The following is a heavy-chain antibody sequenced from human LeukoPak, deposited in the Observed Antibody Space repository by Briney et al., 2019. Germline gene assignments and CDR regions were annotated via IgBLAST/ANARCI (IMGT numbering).Heavy chain of an antibody. D-gene: IGHD2-15*01. CDR3: TRGRYCSGGSCYSPYYFDY. CDR2: ISSSSSYI. Sequence: RGSLRLSCAASGFTFSSYSMNWVRQAPGKGLEWVSSISSSSSYIYYADSVKGRFTISRDNAKNSLYLQMNSLRAEDTAVYYCTRGRYCSGGSCYSPYYFDYWGQGTLVTVSS. V-gene: IGHV3-21*01. CDR1: GFTFSSYS. J-gene: IGHJ4*02.